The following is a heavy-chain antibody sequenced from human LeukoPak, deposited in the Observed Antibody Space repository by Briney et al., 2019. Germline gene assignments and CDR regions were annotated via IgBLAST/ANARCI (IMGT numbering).Heavy chain of an antibody. Sequence: ASVKVSCKASGYTFTGYYMHWVRQAPGQGLEWMGWISAYNGNTNYAQKLQGRVTMTTDTSTSTAYMELRSLRSDDTAVYYCARDEGYSSGVGGFDYWGQGTLVTVSS. D-gene: IGHD6-19*01. CDR1: GYTFTGYY. J-gene: IGHJ4*02. CDR3: ARDEGYSSGVGGFDY. V-gene: IGHV1-18*04. CDR2: ISAYNGNT.